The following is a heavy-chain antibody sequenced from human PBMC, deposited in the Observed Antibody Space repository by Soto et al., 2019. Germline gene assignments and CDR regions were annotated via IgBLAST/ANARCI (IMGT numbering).Heavy chain of an antibody. J-gene: IGHJ4*02. CDR3: ARIVAPPPLYYFDY. Sequence: ASVKVSCKASGGTFSSYAISWVRQAPGQGLEWMGGIIPILGIANYAQKFQGRVTITADKSTSTAYMELSSLRSEDTAVYYCARIVAPPPLYYFDYWGQGTLVTVSS. CDR2: IIPILGIA. D-gene: IGHD2-15*01. V-gene: IGHV1-69*10. CDR1: GGTFSSYA.